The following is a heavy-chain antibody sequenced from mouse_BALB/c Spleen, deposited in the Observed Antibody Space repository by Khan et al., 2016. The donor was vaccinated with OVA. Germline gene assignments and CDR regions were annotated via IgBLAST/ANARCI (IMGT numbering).Heavy chain of an antibody. CDR1: GFTFSDYY. J-gene: IGHJ4*01. Sequence: EVELVESGGGLVQPGGSLKLSCATSGFTFSDYYMYWVRQTPEKRLEWVAYISNGGGSTYYPDTVKGRFTISRDNAKNTLYLQMSRLKSEDTAMYYCARVYGNYAMDYWGQGTSGTVAS. CDR3: ARVYGNYAMDY. CDR2: ISNGGGST. D-gene: IGHD2-1*01. V-gene: IGHV5-12*02.